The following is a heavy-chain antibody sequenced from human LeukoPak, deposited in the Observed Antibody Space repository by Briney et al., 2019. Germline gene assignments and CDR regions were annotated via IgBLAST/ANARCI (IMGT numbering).Heavy chain of an antibody. CDR2: FDPEVGKT. V-gene: IGHV1-24*01. J-gene: IGHJ4*02. D-gene: IGHD2-21*01. CDR3: ATDMVGYCGDVTCYSEAY. CDR1: GYSLTALS. Sequence: ASVKVSCKVSGYSLTALSMNWVRQAPGKGLEWMGGFDPEVGKTMYAEKLDGRLTVTDDTSTDTAYMQLSSLRLEDTAVYYCATDMVGYCGDVTCYSEAYWGQGTLVTVSS.